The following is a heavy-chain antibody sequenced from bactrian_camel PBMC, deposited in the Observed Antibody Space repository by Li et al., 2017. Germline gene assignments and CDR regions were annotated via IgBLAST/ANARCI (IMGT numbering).Heavy chain of an antibody. D-gene: IGHD2*01. CDR1: GFTHSVCT. Sequence: HVQLVESGGGSVQAGGSLSLSCAGSGFTHSVCTMGWYRQTPGKERVVVSTILSDGTTYYADSVKGRFTVSQDNAKNTLYLQMDRLKPEDTAVYYCAARVGLLYSHDTHPNYAMDYWGKGTQVTVS. CDR2: ILSDGTT. V-gene: IGHV3S55*01. J-gene: IGHJ7*01.